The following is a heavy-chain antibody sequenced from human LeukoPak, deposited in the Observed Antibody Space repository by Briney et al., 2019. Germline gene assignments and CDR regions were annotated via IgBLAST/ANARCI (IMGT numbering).Heavy chain of an antibody. J-gene: IGHJ3*02. CDR3: ARFGTYYDFWSGYSRGAFDI. D-gene: IGHD3-3*01. V-gene: IGHV1-8*01. CDR1: GYTFTSYD. CDR2: MNPNSGNT. Sequence: GASVKVSCKASGYTFTSYDINWVRQATGQGLEWMGWMNPNSGNTGYAQKFQGRVTMTRNTPISTAYMELSSLRSEDTAVYYCARFGTYYDFWSGYSRGAFDIWGQGTMVTVSS.